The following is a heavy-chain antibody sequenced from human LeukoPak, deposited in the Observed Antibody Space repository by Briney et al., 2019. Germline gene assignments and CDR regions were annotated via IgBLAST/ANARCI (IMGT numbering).Heavy chain of an antibody. V-gene: IGHV3-33*01. J-gene: IGHJ4*02. CDR2: IWYDGSNK. D-gene: IGHD1-26*01. Sequence: PGRSLRLSCAASGFTFSSYGMPWVRQAPGKGLEWVAVIWYDGSNKYYADSVKGRFTISRDNSKNTLYLQMNSLRAEDTAVYYCASLSGSYYFDYWGQGTLVTVSS. CDR1: GFTFSSYG. CDR3: ASLSGSYYFDY.